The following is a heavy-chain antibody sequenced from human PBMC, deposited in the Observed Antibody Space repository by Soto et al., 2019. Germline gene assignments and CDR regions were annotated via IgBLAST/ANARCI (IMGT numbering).Heavy chain of an antibody. CDR2: IYYSGST. CDR3: AREGPHTTVTTADYYYYYMDV. V-gene: IGHV4-59*01. Sequence: QVQLQESGPGLVKPSETLSLTCTVSGGSISSYYWSWIRQPPGKGLGWIGYIYYSGSTKYNPSLKSRVTISVDTSKNQFSLKLNSVTAADTAVYYCAREGPHTTVTTADYYYYYMDVWGKGTTVTVSS. D-gene: IGHD4-17*01. CDR1: GGSISSYY. J-gene: IGHJ6*03.